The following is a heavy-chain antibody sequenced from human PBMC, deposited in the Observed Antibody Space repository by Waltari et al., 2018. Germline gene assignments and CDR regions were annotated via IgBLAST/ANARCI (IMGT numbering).Heavy chain of an antibody. J-gene: IGHJ6*02. D-gene: IGHD3-16*01. CDR2: INHSGST. CDR1: GGSFSGYY. Sequence: QVQLQQWGAGLLKPSETLSLTCAVYGGSFSGYYWSWIRQPPGKGLEWMGEINHSGSTNYNPSLKTRVTISVDTSKNQFSLKLGSVTAADTAVYYCARGREGLVEVWGQGTTVTVSS. V-gene: IGHV4-34*01. CDR3: ARGREGLVEV.